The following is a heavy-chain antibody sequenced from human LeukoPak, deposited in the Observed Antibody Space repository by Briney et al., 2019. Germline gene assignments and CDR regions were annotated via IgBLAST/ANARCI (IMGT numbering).Heavy chain of an antibody. Sequence: SETLSLTCAVYGGSCDDYYCSWIRQPPGKGLEWIGEIHPYGMIHYNSSLMSRVTISIDTSKSQFSLRLTSVTAADTAFYYCARGRDRSKAGDLWGQGSLVTVSS. V-gene: IGHV4-34*01. D-gene: IGHD5-24*01. CDR1: GGSCDDYY. CDR3: ARGRDRSKAGDL. CDR2: IHPYGMI. J-gene: IGHJ5*02.